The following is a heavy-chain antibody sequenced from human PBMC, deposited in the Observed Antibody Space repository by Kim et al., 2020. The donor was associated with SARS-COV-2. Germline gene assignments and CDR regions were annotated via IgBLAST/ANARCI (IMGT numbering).Heavy chain of an antibody. CDR3: ARGYSGSYSDGKFDY. D-gene: IGHD1-26*01. V-gene: IGHV4-34*13. Sequence: SLKSRVTISVDTSKNPFSLKRSSVTAADTAVYYCARGYSGSYSDGKFDYWGQGTLVTVSS. J-gene: IGHJ4*02.